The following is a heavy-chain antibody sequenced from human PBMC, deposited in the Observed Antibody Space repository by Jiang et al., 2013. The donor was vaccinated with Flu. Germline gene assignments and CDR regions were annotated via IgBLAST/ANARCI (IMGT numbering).Heavy chain of an antibody. CDR2: IYWDDDK. D-gene: IGHD3-22*01. CDR1: GFSLSTTGVG. Sequence: KPTQTLTLTCTFSGFSLSTTGVGVGWIRQPPGKALEWLALIYWDDDKRYSPSLKSRLTITKDPSKNQVVLTMTNMDPVDTATYYCAHTYYYDTSGKTFDYWGQGTLVTVSS. CDR3: AHTYYYDTSGKTFDY. V-gene: IGHV2-5*02. J-gene: IGHJ4*02.